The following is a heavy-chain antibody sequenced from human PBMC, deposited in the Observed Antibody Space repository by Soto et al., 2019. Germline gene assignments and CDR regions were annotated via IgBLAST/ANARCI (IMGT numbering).Heavy chain of an antibody. Sequence: PSETLSLTCAVSGGSISSSNWWSWVRQPPGKGLEWIGEINHSGSTNYNPSLKSRVTISVDTSKNQFSLKLSSVTAADTAVYYCARDSRTVYYYGSGSLWLVDVWGKGTTVTVSS. V-gene: IGHV4-4*02. D-gene: IGHD3-10*01. CDR3: ARDSRTVYYYGSGSLWLVDV. CDR1: GGSISSSNW. J-gene: IGHJ6*04. CDR2: INHSGST.